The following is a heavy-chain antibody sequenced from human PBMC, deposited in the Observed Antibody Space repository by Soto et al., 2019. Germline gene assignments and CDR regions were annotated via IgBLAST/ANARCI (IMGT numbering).Heavy chain of an antibody. CDR1: GFTFSSYA. CDR3: AKVSVVRGGFDY. J-gene: IGHJ4*02. Sequence: GESLKISCAASGFTFSSYAMSWVRQAPGKGLEWVSAISGSGGSTYYADSVKGRFTISRDNSKNTLYLQMNSLRAEDTAVYYCAKVSVVRGGFDYWGQGTLVTVSS. V-gene: IGHV3-23*01. D-gene: IGHD3-10*02. CDR2: ISGSGGST.